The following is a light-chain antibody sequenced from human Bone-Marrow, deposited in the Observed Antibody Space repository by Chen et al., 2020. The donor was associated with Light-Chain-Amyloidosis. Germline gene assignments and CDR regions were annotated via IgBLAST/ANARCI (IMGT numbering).Light chain of an antibody. Sequence: SYVLTQPSSVSVAPGQTATIACGGKNIGSTSVHWYQQTPGQAPLLVVYDDSDRPAGIPERLSCSNSGNTATLTISRVEAGDEADYYCQVWDRSSDRPVFGGGTKLTVL. CDR1: NIGSTS. V-gene: IGLV3-21*02. CDR3: QVWDRSSDRPV. CDR2: DDS. J-gene: IGLJ3*02.